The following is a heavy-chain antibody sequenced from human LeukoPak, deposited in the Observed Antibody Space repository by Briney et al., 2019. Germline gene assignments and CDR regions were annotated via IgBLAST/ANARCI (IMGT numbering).Heavy chain of an antibody. CDR3: ARGALYVSGSYFDY. J-gene: IGHJ4*02. D-gene: IGHD3-10*01. CDR1: GFTFSSYD. Sequence: GGALRLSCAASGFTFSSYDMTWVRQAPGKGLEWVATIKQDGSEKYYVDSVKGRFTSSRDNAKNSLYLEMNSLRAEDTALYYCARGALYVSGSYFDYWGQGILVTVSS. V-gene: IGHV3-7*03. CDR2: IKQDGSEK.